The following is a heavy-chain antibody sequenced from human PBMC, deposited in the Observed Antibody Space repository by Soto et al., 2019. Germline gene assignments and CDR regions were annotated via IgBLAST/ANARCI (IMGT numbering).Heavy chain of an antibody. CDR1: GYTFTTYG. CDR2: ISAYSGKT. V-gene: IGHV1-18*01. J-gene: IGHJ4*02. CDR3: ARDPYLGDHQY. D-gene: IGHD3-16*01. Sequence: ASVNVSCKTSGYTFTTYGISWVRQAPGQGLEWVGWISAYSGKTHYAQKFQGKVTMTTDTSTNTAYLELRSLRSDDTAVYYCARDPYLGDHQYWGEGTLVTVSS.